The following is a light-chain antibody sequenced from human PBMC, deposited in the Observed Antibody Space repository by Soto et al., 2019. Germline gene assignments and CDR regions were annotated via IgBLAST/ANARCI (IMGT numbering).Light chain of an antibody. V-gene: IGKV3-15*01. CDR3: LQYHNLWA. J-gene: IGKJ1*01. CDR1: QSISRN. Sequence: EIVMTQSPGTLSVSPGERATLSCRASQSISRNLAWYQQKPGRAPRLLIYGVSTRATGIPARFSGSGSETEFTLTISSLQSEDFTVYSCLQYHNLWAFGQGTKVEI. CDR2: GVS.